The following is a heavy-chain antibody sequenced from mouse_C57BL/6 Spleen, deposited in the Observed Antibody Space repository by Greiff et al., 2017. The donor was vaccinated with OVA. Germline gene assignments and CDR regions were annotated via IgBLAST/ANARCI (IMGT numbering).Heavy chain of an antibody. CDR3: ARSPRDYFDY. J-gene: IGHJ2*01. CDR2: IYPGDGDP. Sequence: VQLQQSGPELVQPGASVKISCKASGYAFSSSWMNWVKQRPGKGLEWIGRIYPGDGDPNYNGKFKGKATLTADKSSSTAYMQLSSLTSEDSAVYFCARSPRDYFDYWGQGTTLTVSS. V-gene: IGHV1-82*01. CDR1: GYAFSSSW.